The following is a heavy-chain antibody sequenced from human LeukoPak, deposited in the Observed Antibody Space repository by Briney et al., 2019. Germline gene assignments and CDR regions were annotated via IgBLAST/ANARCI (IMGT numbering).Heavy chain of an antibody. J-gene: IGHJ6*02. D-gene: IGHD5-24*01. CDR1: GYTVTELS. V-gene: IGHV1-24*01. CDR3: ARVEDDGYNYRADYYGMDV. CDR2: FDPEDGGT. Sequence: ASVKVSCKVSGYTVTELSMHWVRQAPGKGLEGMGGFDPEDGGTSYAQKFQGRVTMTEDTSTDTAYMELSRLRSEDTAVYYCARVEDDGYNYRADYYGMDVWGQGTTVTVSS.